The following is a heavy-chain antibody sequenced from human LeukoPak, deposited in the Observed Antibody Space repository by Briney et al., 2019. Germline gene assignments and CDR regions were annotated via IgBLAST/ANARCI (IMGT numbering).Heavy chain of an antibody. CDR1: GFTFSSYA. D-gene: IGHD2-2*01. CDR2: ISGSGGST. J-gene: IGHJ6*03. CDR3: AREVLPAAMRGYMDV. Sequence: GGSLRLSCAVSGFTFSSYAMSWVRQAPGKGLEWVSAISGSGGSTYYADSVKGRFTISRDNSKNTLYLQMNSLRAEDTAVYYCAREVLPAAMRGYMDVWGKGTTVTVSS. V-gene: IGHV3-23*01.